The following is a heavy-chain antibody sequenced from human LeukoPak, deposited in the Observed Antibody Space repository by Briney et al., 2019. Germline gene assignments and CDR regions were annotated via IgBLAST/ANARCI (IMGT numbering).Heavy chain of an antibody. CDR2: IYYSGST. Sequence: SETLSLTCTVSGGSISSYYWSWIRQPPGKGLEWIGYIYYSGSTNYNPSLTSRVTISVDTSKNQFSLKLSSVTAADTAVYYCARGSYSGYGNDYWGQGTLVTVSS. D-gene: IGHD5-12*01. V-gene: IGHV4-59*01. CDR1: GGSISSYY. CDR3: ARGSYSGYGNDY. J-gene: IGHJ4*02.